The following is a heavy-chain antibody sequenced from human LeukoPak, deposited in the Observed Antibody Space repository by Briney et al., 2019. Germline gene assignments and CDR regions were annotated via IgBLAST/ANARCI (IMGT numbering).Heavy chain of an antibody. Sequence: ASVKVSCKASGYTFTGYYMHWVRQAPGQGLGWMGRINPNSGGTNYAQKFQGRVTMTRDTSISTAYMELSRLRSDDTAVYYCARVVRDGYKTYYFDHWGQGTLVTVSS. CDR2: INPNSGGT. CDR1: GYTFTGYY. V-gene: IGHV1-2*06. D-gene: IGHD5-24*01. J-gene: IGHJ4*02. CDR3: ARVVRDGYKTYYFDH.